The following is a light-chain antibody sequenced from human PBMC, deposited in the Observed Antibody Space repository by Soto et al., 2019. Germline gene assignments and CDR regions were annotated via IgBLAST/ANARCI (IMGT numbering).Light chain of an antibody. V-gene: IGKV3-11*01. CDR3: QQRSNRLT. CDR2: DAS. Sequence: EIVLTHSQATLSLSPGERATLSCRASQSVSSYLAWYQQKPGQAPRLLIYDASNRATGIPARFSGSGSGTDFTLTISSLEPEDFAVYYCQQRSNRLTFGGGTKVEIK. J-gene: IGKJ4*01. CDR1: QSVSSY.